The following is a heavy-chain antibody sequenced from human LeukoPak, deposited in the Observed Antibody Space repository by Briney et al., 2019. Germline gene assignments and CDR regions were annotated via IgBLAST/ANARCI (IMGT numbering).Heavy chain of an antibody. V-gene: IGHV3-48*03. J-gene: IGHJ4*02. Sequence: GGSLRLSCAASGFTFSIYEMNWVRQAPGKGLEWVSYISSSDSTIYYADSVKGRFTISRDNAKNSLYLHMNSLRAEDTAVYYCARDYGGSSPFDYWGQGTLVTVSS. CDR1: GFTFSIYE. CDR3: ARDYGGSSPFDY. D-gene: IGHD4-23*01. CDR2: ISSSDSTI.